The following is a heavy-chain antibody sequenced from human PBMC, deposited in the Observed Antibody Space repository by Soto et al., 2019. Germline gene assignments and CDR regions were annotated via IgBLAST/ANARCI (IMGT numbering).Heavy chain of an antibody. D-gene: IGHD6-13*01. CDR3: ARYRREAVAGYTLDN. V-gene: IGHV4-59*01. J-gene: IGHJ4*02. Sequence: SETLSLTCTVSGGSISSNYWTWIRQPPGKGLEWIGYVYNSGSTNYNPSLKSRVTISEDTSKSQFSLKANSMTAADTAAYYCARYRREAVAGYTLDNWGQGILVTVSS. CDR2: VYNSGST. CDR1: GGSISSNY.